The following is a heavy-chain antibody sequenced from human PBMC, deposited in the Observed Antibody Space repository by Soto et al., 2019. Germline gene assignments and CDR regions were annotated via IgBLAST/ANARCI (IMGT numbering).Heavy chain of an antibody. CDR2: ISYDETNE. CDR3: SRAPFDSSGYFAY. J-gene: IGHJ4*02. V-gene: IGHV3-30-3*01. D-gene: IGHD3-22*01. Sequence: GGSLRLSCAASGFTFSRYSMHWVRQAPGKGLEWVAAISYDETNESYADSVKGRFTISRDISKNTLFLQMNSLRTEDTAVYFCSRAPFDSSGYFAYWGQGTLVTVSS. CDR1: GFTFSRYS.